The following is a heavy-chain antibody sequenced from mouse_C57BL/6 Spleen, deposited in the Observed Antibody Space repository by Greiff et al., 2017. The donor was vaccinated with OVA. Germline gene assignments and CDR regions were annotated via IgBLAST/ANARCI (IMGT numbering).Heavy chain of an antibody. CDR1: GYSITSGYY. D-gene: IGHD2-3*01. CDR2: ISYDGSN. Sequence: ESGPGLVKPSQSLSLTCSVTGYSITSGYYWNWIRQFPGNQLEWMGYISYDGSNNYNPSLKNRISFTRDTSTNQFFLKLNSVTTEDTAIYYCARPDGYYSTWLAYWGQGTLVTVSA. J-gene: IGHJ3*01. CDR3: ARPDGYYSTWLAY. V-gene: IGHV3-6*01.